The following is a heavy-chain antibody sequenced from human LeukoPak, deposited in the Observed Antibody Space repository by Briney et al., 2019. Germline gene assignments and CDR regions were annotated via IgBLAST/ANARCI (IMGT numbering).Heavy chain of an antibody. CDR2: ISAYNGNT. J-gene: IGHJ4*02. D-gene: IGHD2-2*01. CDR1: GYTFTNYE. V-gene: IGHV1-18*01. CDR3: ARDTTRSSTSCYY. Sequence: ASVKVSCKASGYTFTNYEINWVRQTPGQGLEWMGWISAYNGNTNYAQKLQGRVTMTTDTSTSTAYMELRSLRSDDTAVYYCARDTTRSSTSCYYWGQGTLVTVSS.